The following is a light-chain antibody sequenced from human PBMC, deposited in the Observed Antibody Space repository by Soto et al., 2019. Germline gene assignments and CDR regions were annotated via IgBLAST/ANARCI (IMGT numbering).Light chain of an antibody. J-gene: IGKJ1*01. CDR1: QSIGSW. CDR2: KAS. CDR3: QQYNSYSWT. Sequence: DMQLNQTRSTLYASVGDSVTITCRASQSIGSWLAWHQQEPGKAPKLLIYKASSLESGVPSRFSGSGSGTEFTLTISSLQPDDFATYYCQQYNSYSWTFGQGTKVDIK. V-gene: IGKV1-5*03.